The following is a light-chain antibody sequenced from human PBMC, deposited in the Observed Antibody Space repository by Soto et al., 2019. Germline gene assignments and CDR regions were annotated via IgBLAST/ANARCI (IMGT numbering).Light chain of an antibody. CDR3: QQYSYLST. Sequence: DIQVTQSPSTLSASVGDSVTITCRASHSITRWLAWYQQKPGKAPKLLIHDAFTLQSGVPSRFSGSGSGTEFTLTISSLQPDDSATYYCQQYSYLSTVGQGTKVDIK. V-gene: IGKV1-5*01. CDR2: DAF. J-gene: IGKJ1*01. CDR1: HSITRW.